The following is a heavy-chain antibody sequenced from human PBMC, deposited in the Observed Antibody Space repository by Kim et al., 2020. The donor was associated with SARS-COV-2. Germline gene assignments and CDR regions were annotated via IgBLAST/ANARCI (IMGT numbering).Heavy chain of an antibody. CDR3: ASHPSYGWLQHS. J-gene: IGHJ4*02. V-gene: IGHV5-10-1*01. D-gene: IGHD5-12*01. Sequence: NYSPSFQGHVTISADKSISTAYLQWSSLKASDTAMYYCASHPSYGWLQHSWGQGTLVTVSS.